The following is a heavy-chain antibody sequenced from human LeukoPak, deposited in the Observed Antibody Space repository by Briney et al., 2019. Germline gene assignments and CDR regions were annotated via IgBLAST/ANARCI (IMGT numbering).Heavy chain of an antibody. CDR1: GFTFSNFW. CDR2: IKQDETEK. CDR3: AREELGSSLGFDP. D-gene: IGHD3-16*01. Sequence: PGGSLRLSCTAPGFTFSNFWMGWVRQAPGKGLEWVANIKQDETEKFYLGSVKGRFTISRDNAKNSLYLQMNSLRVEDTALYYCAREELGSSLGFDPWGQGTLVTVSS. V-gene: IGHV3-7*03. J-gene: IGHJ5*02.